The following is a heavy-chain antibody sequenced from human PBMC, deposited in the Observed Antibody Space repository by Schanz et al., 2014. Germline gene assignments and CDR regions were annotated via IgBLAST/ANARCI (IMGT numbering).Heavy chain of an antibody. CDR2: IWYDGNNK. D-gene: IGHD4-17*01. J-gene: IGHJ3*02. V-gene: IGHV3-33*06. CDR3: AKDMHKDYGGKPQAFDI. CDR1: GFTFNGAY. Sequence: AQVVESGGGLVKPGGSLRLSCVASGFTFNGAYMTWVRQAPGKGLEWVAVIWYDGNNKFYADSVKGRFIISRDNSKNTLDLQMNSLRDEDTALYYCAKDMHKDYGGKPQAFDIWGQGTMVTVSS.